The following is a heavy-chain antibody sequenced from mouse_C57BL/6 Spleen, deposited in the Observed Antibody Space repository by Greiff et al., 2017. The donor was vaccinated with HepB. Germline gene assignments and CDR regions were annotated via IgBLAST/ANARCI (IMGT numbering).Heavy chain of an antibody. CDR2: INPNNGGT. CDR1: GYTFTDYY. CDR3: ANYYGSSYNWYFHV. Sequence: VQLQQSGPELVKPGASVKISCKASGYTFTDYYMNWVKQSHGKSLEWIGDINPNNGGTSYNQKFKGKATLTVDKSSSTAYMELSSLTSEDSAVYYCANYYGSSYNWYFHVWGTGTTVTVSS. J-gene: IGHJ1*03. V-gene: IGHV1-26*01. D-gene: IGHD1-1*01.